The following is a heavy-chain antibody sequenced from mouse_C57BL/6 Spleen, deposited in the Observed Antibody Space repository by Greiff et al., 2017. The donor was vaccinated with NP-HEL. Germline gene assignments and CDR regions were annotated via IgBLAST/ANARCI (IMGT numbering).Heavy chain of an antibody. CDR2: INPNNGGT. CDR3: ARWMAGTSYWYFDV. CDR1: GYTFTDYN. J-gene: IGHJ1*03. V-gene: IGHV1-18*01. D-gene: IGHD4-1*01. Sequence: VQLQQSGPELVKPGASVKIPCKASGYTFTDYNMDWVKQSHGKSLEWIGDINPNNGGTIYNQKFKGKATLTVDKSSSTAYMELRSLTSEDTAVYYCARWMAGTSYWYFDVWGTGTTVTVSS.